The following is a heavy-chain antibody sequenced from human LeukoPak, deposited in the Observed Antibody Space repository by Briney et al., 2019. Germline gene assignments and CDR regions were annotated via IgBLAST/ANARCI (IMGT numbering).Heavy chain of an antibody. Sequence: ASVKVSCKASGYTFTNYYIHWVRQAPGQGLEWMGLINPGGDNTNYAQNFQGRVTMTRDTSASTVYMELSSLRSEDTAVYYCARAPHYYDILTGYYYYYYMDVWGKGTTVTISS. J-gene: IGHJ6*03. D-gene: IGHD3-9*01. V-gene: IGHV1-46*01. CDR1: GYTFTNYY. CDR2: INPGGDNT. CDR3: ARAPHYYDILTGYYYYYYMDV.